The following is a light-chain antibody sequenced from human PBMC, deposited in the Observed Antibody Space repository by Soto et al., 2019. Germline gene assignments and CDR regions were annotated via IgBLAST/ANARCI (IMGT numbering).Light chain of an antibody. V-gene: IGLV2-14*01. CDR1: SSDVGGYNY. CDR3: SSYTSTSPYV. Sequence: QSALTQPASVSGSPGQSIAISCTGTSSDVGGYNYVSWYQQYPGKAPKLVIYHVSNRPSGVSNRFSGSKSGNSASLTISGLHAEDEADYYCSSYTSTSPYVFGTGTKVTVL. CDR2: HVS. J-gene: IGLJ1*01.